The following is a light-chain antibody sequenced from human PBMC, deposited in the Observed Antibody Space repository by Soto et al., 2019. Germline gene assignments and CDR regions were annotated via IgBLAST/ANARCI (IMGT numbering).Light chain of an antibody. CDR1: QSVSIS. CDR3: QQYDNWPRT. Sequence: EIVMTQSPATLSVSPGERATLSCRASQSVSISLAWYQQKPGQAPRLLIYGASSRVTGFPARFSGSGSGTEFTLTISSLQSEDFAVYYCQQYDNWPRTSGQGTKVEIK. CDR2: GAS. V-gene: IGKV3-15*01. J-gene: IGKJ1*01.